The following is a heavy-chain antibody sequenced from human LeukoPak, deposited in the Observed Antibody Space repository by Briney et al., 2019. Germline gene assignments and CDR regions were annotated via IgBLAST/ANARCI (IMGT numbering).Heavy chain of an antibody. Sequence: GRSLRLSCVASGFTFSSYAMHWVLQAPGKGLEWASVISSDGRDKYYADSVKGRFTISRDNSKNTLYLQMNSPRAEDTAVYYCARDYSGSGSVDYWGQGTLVTVSS. J-gene: IGHJ4*02. V-gene: IGHV3-30*03. CDR2: ISSDGRDK. CDR3: ARDYSGSGSVDY. D-gene: IGHD3-10*01. CDR1: GFTFSSYA.